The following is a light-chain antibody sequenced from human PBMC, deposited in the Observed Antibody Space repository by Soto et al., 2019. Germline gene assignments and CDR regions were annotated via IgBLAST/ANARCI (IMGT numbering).Light chain of an antibody. Sequence: QSVLTQPPSASGTPGQRVTMSCSGSSSNIGSNDVFWYQQFPGTAPRLLMYGNSLRPSGVPDRFSGSKSGTSASLAISGLQAADEADYYCQSYDKSLNGNVFGGGTKLTVL. J-gene: IGLJ2*01. CDR3: QSYDKSLNGNV. V-gene: IGLV1-44*01. CDR1: SSNIGSND. CDR2: GNS.